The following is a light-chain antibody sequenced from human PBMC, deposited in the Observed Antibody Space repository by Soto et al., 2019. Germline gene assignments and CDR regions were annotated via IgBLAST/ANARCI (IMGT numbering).Light chain of an antibody. Sequence: EIVLTQSPATLSVSPGERATLSCRASQSVSSNLAWYQQKPGQAPRPLIYGASTRATGIPARLSGSGSGTEFTLTISSLQSEDFAVYYWQQSNNWPPWTFGQGTKVEIK. CDR3: QQSNNWPPWT. V-gene: IGKV3-15*01. J-gene: IGKJ1*01. CDR1: QSVSSN. CDR2: GAS.